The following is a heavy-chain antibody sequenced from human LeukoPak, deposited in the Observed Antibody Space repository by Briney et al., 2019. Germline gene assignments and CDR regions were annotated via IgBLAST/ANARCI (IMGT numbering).Heavy chain of an antibody. CDR2: IKQDGSEK. D-gene: IGHD5-12*01. CDR1: GFTFSSYW. V-gene: IGHV3-7*01. CDR3: AATIVDIVATDNA. Sequence: PGGSLRLSCAASGFTFSSYWMSWVRQAPGKGLEWVANIKQDGSEKYYVDSVKGRFTISRDNAKNSLYLQMNSLRAEDTAVYYCAATIVDIVATDNAWGQGTLVTV. J-gene: IGHJ4*02.